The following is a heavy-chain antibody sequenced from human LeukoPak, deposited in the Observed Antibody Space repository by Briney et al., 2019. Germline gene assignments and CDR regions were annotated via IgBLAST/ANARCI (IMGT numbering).Heavy chain of an antibody. CDR3: ARDLPGTDDAFDI. Sequence: SVKVSCKASGGTFSSYAISWVRQAPGQGLEWMGRIIPFRGTVNHAQRFQGRVTITADKSTGTAYVELSSLRSDDTAVYYCARDLPGTDDAFDIWGQGTMVTVSS. CDR2: IIPFRGTV. J-gene: IGHJ3*02. V-gene: IGHV1-69*04. CDR1: GGTFSSYA. D-gene: IGHD2-2*01.